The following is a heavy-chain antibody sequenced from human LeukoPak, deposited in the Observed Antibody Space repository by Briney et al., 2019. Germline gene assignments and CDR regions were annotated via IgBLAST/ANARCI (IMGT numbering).Heavy chain of an antibody. CDR3: ARTTRTTSDYFDY. CDR2: INHSGST. V-gene: IGHV4-34*01. D-gene: IGHD4-11*01. J-gene: IGHJ4*02. Sequence: SETLSLTCAVYGGSFSGYYWSWIRQPPGKGLEWIGEINHSGSTNYNPSLKSRVTISVDTSKNQFSLKLSSVTAADTAVYYCARTTRTTSDYFDYWGQGTLVTVSS. CDR1: GGSFSGYY.